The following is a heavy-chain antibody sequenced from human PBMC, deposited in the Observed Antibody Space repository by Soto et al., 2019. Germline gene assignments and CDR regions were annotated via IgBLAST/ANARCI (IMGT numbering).Heavy chain of an antibody. CDR2: IYNSGST. CDR1: AGSISSYY. D-gene: IGHD3-10*01. Sequence: QVQLQESGPGLVKASETLSLTCTVSAGSISSYYWSWIRQSPGKGLEWIGYIYNSGSTNYNPSLKSRLTMSVDTSKNQFSLKLSSVTAADTAVYYCARIIRTLAWDGVDVWGQGTRVTV. CDR3: ARIIRTLAWDGVDV. J-gene: IGHJ6*02. V-gene: IGHV4-59*01.